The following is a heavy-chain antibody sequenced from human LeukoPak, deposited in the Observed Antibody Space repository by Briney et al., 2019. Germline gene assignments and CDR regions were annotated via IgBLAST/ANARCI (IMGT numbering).Heavy chain of an antibody. V-gene: IGHV3-48*01. CDR1: GFTFSSYG. Sequence: GGSLRLSCAASGFTFSSYGMHWVRQAPGKGLEWVSYISSSGSTIYYADSVKGRFTISRDNSKNTLYLQMNSLRAEDTAVYYCATAYSSSEEYFQHWGQGTLVTVSS. CDR2: ISSSGSTI. D-gene: IGHD6-13*01. J-gene: IGHJ1*01. CDR3: ATAYSSSEEYFQH.